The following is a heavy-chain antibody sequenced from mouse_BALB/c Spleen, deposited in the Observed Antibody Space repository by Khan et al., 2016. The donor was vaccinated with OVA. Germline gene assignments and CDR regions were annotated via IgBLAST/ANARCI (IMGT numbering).Heavy chain of an antibody. V-gene: IGHV1-5*01. CDR3: KRAGYGAFAY. D-gene: IGHD1-1*01. CDR1: GYIFTSYW. CDR2: IFPGNNDT. J-gene: IGHJ3*01. Sequence: VRLQQSGTVLARPGASVKMSCKASGYIFTSYWMHWVKQRPGQGLEWIGGIFPGNNDTNYNQKIKGRAKLTAVTSASTANMELSSLTNEDSAVYYCKRAGYGAFAYWGQGTLVTVSA.